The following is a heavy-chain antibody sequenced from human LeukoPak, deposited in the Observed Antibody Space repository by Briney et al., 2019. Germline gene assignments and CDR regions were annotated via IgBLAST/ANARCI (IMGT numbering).Heavy chain of an antibody. J-gene: IGHJ6*02. CDR1: GFTFSNYS. V-gene: IGHV3-21*01. CDR2: ISSSSTYI. CDR3: ARPHPRTVFGVFSYYYGMDV. D-gene: IGHD3-3*01. Sequence: PGRSLRLSCAASGFTFSNYSMNWVRQAPGKGLEWVSSISSSSTYIYYADSVKGRFIISRDNAKNSLYLQMNSLRAEDTAVYYCARPHPRTVFGVFSYYYGMDVWGQGTTVTVSS.